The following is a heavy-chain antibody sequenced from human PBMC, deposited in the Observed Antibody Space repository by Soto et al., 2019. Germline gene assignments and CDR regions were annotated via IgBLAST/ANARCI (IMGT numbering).Heavy chain of an antibody. CDR3: ARRSMVRGVIKAHSWFDP. D-gene: IGHD3-10*01. CDR1: GGSISSYY. V-gene: IGHV4-59*08. J-gene: IGHJ5*02. CDR2: IYYSGST. Sequence: PSETLSLTCTVSGGSISSYYWSWIRQPPGKGLEWIGYIYYSGSTNYNPSLKSRVTISVDTSKNQFSLKLSFVTAADTAVYYCARRSMVRGVIKAHSWFDPWGQGTLVTVSS.